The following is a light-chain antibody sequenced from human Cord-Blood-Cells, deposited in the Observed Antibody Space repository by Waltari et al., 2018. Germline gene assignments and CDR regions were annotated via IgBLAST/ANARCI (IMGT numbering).Light chain of an antibody. V-gene: IGLV1-44*01. CDR1: SSNIGSNT. Sequence: QSVLTQPPSASGTPGQRVTISCSGSSSNIGSNTVNWYQQLPGTAPKLLIYGNNKRPSGVPDGVAGSKAGTSASMAMSGLQSEDEADYYCAEWDDSLNGPNWVFGGGTKLTVL. CDR2: GNN. CDR3: AEWDDSLNGPNWV. J-gene: IGLJ3*02.